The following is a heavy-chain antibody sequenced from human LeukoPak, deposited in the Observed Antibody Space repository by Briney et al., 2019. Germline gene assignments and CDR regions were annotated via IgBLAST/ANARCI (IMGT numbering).Heavy chain of an antibody. J-gene: IGHJ4*02. Sequence: GASVKVSCKASGYIFSDYYLHWVRQASGQGLEWMGWMNPNSGHTGYAQKFQGRVTMTRTTSISTAYMELTSLTSEDSAVYYCARSIVGVRKRNDYWGQGTLVTVSA. CDR2: MNPNSGHT. V-gene: IGHV1-8*02. CDR1: GYIFSDYY. D-gene: IGHD1-26*01. CDR3: ARSIVGVRKRNDY.